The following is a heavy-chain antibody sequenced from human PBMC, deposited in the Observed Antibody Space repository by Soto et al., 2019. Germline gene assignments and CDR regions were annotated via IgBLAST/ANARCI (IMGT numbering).Heavy chain of an antibody. V-gene: IGHV4-4*02. CDR3: TRDGDYGYSLAY. Sequence: QVQLQESGPGLVKPSETLTLTCAVSGASISTGKWWRWVRQPPGKGLERIGEISHSVSANYNPALRSRVTIEVDKSKNQFSLKLSVTAADTAMYYCTRDGDYGYSLAYWGQGTLVTVSS. D-gene: IGHD5-18*01. J-gene: IGHJ4*02. CDR2: ISHSVSA. CDR1: GASISTGKW.